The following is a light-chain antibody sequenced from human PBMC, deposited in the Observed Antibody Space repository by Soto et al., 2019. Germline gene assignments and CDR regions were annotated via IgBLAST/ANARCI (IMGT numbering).Light chain of an antibody. CDR3: SSYTSSRTLV. CDR2: DVT. J-gene: IGLJ1*01. V-gene: IGLV2-14*01. CDR1: NSDIGGYNF. Sequence: QSALTQPAFVSGSPGQSITISCTGTNSDIGGYNFVSWYQQHPGKVPKLMIYDVTNRPSGVSNRFSGSKSGNTASLTISGLQAEDEADYYCSSYTSSRTLVFGTGTKLTVL.